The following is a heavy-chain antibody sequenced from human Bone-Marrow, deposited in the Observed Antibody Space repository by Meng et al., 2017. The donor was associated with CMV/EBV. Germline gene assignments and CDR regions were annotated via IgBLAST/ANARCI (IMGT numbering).Heavy chain of an antibody. V-gene: IGHV4-30-4*08. J-gene: IGHJ4*02. CDR3: ARKLGNGDYHLDY. D-gene: IGHD4-17*01. CDR2: ICYSGTT. CDR1: GGSVSSGDYY. Sequence: SETLSLTCTVSGGSVSSGDYYWSWLRQPPGKGLEWIGYICYSGTTYYNPSLKSRVTISVDTSKNLLSLKLSSVTSADTAVYYCARKLGNGDYHLDYWDQGTLVTVSS.